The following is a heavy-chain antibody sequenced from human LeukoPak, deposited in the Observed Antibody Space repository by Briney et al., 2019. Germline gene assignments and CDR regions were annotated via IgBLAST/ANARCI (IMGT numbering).Heavy chain of an antibody. D-gene: IGHD4-17*01. Sequence: PGGSLRLSCVASRFTFSNYAMNWVRQAPGKGLEWVSLISGSGGRTSYADSVKGRFTISRDNSKNTLYLQMNSLRAEDTAVYYCAKGGVYGDYYFDYWGQGTLVTVSS. CDR2: ISGSGGRT. CDR3: AKGGVYGDYYFDY. CDR1: RFTFSNYA. V-gene: IGHV3-23*01. J-gene: IGHJ4*02.